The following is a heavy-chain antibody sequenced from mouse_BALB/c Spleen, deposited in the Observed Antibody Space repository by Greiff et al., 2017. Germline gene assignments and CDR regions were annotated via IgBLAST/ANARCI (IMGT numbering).Heavy chain of an antibody. CDR2: INPSTGYT. J-gene: IGHJ1*01. CDR1: GYTFTSYW. Sequence: VKLQQSGAELAKPGASVKMSCKASGYTFTSYWMHWVKQRPGQGLEWIGYINPSTGYTEYNQKFKDKATLTADKSSSTAYMQLSSLTSEDSAVYYCARGGYSWYFDVWGAGTTVTVSS. V-gene: IGHV1-7*01. CDR3: ARGGYSWYFDV.